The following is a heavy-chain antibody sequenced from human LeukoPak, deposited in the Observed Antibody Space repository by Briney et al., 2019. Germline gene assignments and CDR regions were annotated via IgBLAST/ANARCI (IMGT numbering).Heavy chain of an antibody. J-gene: IGHJ3*02. D-gene: IGHD2-15*01. CDR2: INQSRNS. CDR3: ARLLVVVVAATRAFDM. CDR1: GGSFSGYY. Sequence: SETLSLTCGVDGGSFSGYYWTWIRQPPGKGLEWIGEINQSRNSKYNPSLKSRVTISVDTSKNQFSLKLSSVTAADTAVYYCARLLVVVVAATRAFDMWGQGTMVTVSS. V-gene: IGHV4-34*01.